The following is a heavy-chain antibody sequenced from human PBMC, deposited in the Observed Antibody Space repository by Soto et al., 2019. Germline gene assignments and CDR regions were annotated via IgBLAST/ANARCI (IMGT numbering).Heavy chain of an antibody. D-gene: IGHD3-3*01. CDR2: INPATGAA. V-gene: IGHV1-2*02. Sequence: QLHLVQSGAVVKKPGASVTVSCSASGYPVTAYYMHWVRQAPGRGLEWMGGINPATGAAKYTQTLQGEVTLTRDTSTSNIFMELSGLRADDSAVFYCARGGGVGVAGSAAFDMWGQGTLVTVSS. CDR3: ARGGGVGVAGSAAFDM. J-gene: IGHJ3*02. CDR1: GYPVTAYY.